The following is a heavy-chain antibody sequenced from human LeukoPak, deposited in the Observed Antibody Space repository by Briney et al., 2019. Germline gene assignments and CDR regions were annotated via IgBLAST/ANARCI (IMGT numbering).Heavy chain of an antibody. D-gene: IGHD2-15*01. V-gene: IGHV4-59*06. Sequence: SETLSLTCTVSGGSISSYYWSWIRQPPGKGLEWIGYIYYSGSTYYNPSLKSRVTISVDTSKNQFSLKLSSVTAADTAVYYCARDVAAAAINYGMDVWGQGTTVTVSS. CDR2: IYYSGST. J-gene: IGHJ6*02. CDR1: GGSISSYY. CDR3: ARDVAAAAINYGMDV.